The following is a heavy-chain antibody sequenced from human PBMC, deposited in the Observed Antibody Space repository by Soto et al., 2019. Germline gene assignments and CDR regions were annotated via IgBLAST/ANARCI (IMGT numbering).Heavy chain of an antibody. J-gene: IGHJ3*02. CDR2: IKQDGSEK. CDR1: GFTFSSYW. D-gene: IGHD3-10*01. CDR3: ARRSTYGSGSYYAFDI. Sequence: GGSLRLSCAASGFTFSSYWMSWVRQAPGKGLEWVANIKQDGSEKYYVDSVKGRFTISRDNAKNSLYLQMNSLRAEDTAVYYCARRSTYGSGSYYAFDIWGQGTMGTVSS. V-gene: IGHV3-7*03.